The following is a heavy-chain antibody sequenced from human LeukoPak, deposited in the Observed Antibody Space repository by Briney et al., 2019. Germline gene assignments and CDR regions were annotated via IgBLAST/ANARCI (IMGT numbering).Heavy chain of an antibody. Sequence: GGSLRLSCAASGFTFSKYDMSWVRQGPGKGPEWVSGINNSGGRTYYADSVKGRFTISRDNSKNTLYLQMNSLRAEDTAVYYCVRDPSGSGFAFDSWGQGALVTVSS. D-gene: IGHD1-1*01. V-gene: IGHV3-23*01. CDR2: INNSGGRT. CDR1: GFTFSKYD. J-gene: IGHJ4*02. CDR3: VRDPSGSGFAFDS.